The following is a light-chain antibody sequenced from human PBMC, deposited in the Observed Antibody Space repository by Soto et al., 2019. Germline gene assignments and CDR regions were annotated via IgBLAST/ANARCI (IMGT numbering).Light chain of an antibody. CDR1: QSISSY. Sequence: DIQMTQSPSSLSASVGGRVTITCRASQSISSYLNWYQQRPGKAPKLVIHAASTLQSGVPSRFSGSGSGTDFTLTISTLQPEDFATYYCQQSYTTPLYTFGQGTKLEI. CDR2: AAS. CDR3: QQSYTTPLYT. J-gene: IGKJ2*01. V-gene: IGKV1-39*01.